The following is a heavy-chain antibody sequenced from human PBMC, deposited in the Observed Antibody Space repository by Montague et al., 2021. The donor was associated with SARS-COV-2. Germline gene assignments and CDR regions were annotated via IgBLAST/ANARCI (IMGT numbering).Heavy chain of an antibody. CDR3: VRDHPYGGPRGAYDI. V-gene: IGHV4-59*01. CDR2: IYYSGAV. CDR1: GGSITGYY. D-gene: IGHD4-23*01. Sequence: SETLSLTCTVSGGSITGYYWTWLRRSPGKGLEWIACIYYSGAVNYNPSLESRVTISTDTSKNQFSLKVNSVTAADTAVYYCVRDHPYGGPRGAYDIWGQGTMVTVSS. J-gene: IGHJ3*02.